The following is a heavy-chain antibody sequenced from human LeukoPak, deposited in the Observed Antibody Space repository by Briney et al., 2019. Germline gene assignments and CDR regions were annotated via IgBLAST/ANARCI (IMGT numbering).Heavy chain of an antibody. V-gene: IGHV1-18*01. CDR3: ARSGDYDFWSGYWRGNAFDI. CDR1: GYTFTSYG. Sequence: ASVKVSCKASGYTFTSYGIYWVRQAPGQGLEWKGWISAYNGNTNYAQKLQGRVTMTTDTSTSTAYMELRSLRSDDTAVYYCARSGDYDFWSGYWRGNAFDIWGQGTMVTVSS. D-gene: IGHD3-3*01. J-gene: IGHJ3*02. CDR2: ISAYNGNT.